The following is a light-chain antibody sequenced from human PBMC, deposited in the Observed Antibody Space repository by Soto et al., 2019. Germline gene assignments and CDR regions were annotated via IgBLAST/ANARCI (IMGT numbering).Light chain of an antibody. CDR3: QQSYSTPLLT. J-gene: IGKJ4*01. CDR2: AAS. Sequence: DIQMTQPPSSLSASVGDRVTITCRASQSISSYLNWYQQKPGKAPKLLIYAASSLQSGVPSRFSGSGSGTDFTLTISSLQPEDFATYYCQQSYSTPLLTFGGVTKVEIK. V-gene: IGKV1-39*01. CDR1: QSISSY.